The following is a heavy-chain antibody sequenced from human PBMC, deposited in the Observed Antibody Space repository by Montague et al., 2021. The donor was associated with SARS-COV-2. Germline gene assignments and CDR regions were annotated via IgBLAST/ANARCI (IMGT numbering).Heavy chain of an antibody. Sequence: SLRLCCAASGFTVSRNYMGWVRQAPGKGLEWVSVIFGGGSTNYADSVKGRFTISRDISQNTLYLQMNSLRAEDMAVYYCAKGGTTYFYGMDVWGQGTTVAVSS. D-gene: IGHD4-17*01. J-gene: IGHJ6*02. CDR3: AKGGTTYFYGMDV. CDR1: GFTVSRNY. CDR2: IFGGGST. V-gene: IGHV3-66*01.